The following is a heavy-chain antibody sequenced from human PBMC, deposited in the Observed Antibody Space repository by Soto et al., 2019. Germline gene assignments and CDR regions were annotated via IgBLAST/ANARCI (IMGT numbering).Heavy chain of an antibody. CDR1: GFTFSSYA. CDR3: ARDYYDSSGYPDY. V-gene: IGHV3-30-3*01. CDR2: ISYDGSNK. D-gene: IGHD3-22*01. Sequence: GGSLRLSCAASGFTFSSYAMHWVRQAPGKGLEWVAVISYDGSNKYYADSVKGRFTISRDNSKNTLYLQMNSLRAEDTAVYYCARDYYDSSGYPDYWGQGTLVTVSS. J-gene: IGHJ4*02.